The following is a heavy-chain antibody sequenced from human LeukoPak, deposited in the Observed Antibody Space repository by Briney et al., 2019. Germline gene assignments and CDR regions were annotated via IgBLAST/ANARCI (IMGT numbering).Heavy chain of an antibody. CDR3: AKHRSEVAMAALNY. CDR2: ISGSGDTT. CDR1: GFTFSNFA. J-gene: IGHJ4*02. D-gene: IGHD5-24*01. V-gene: IGHV3-23*01. Sequence: GGSLRLSCAASGFTFSNFAMSWVRQAPEKGLEWVSGISGSGDTTYYADSVMGRFTISRDSSKNTLFLQMNSLRAEDAAIYYCAKHRSEVAMAALNYWGQGTLVTVSS.